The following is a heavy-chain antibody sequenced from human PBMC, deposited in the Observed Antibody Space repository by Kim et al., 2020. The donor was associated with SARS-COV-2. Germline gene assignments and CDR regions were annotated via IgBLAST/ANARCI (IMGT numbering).Heavy chain of an antibody. CDR1: GFTFDDYA. J-gene: IGHJ4*02. D-gene: IGHD3-10*01. Sequence: GGSLRLSCAASGFTFDDYAMHWVRQAPGKGLEWVSGISWNSGSIGYADSVKGRFTISRDNAKNSLYLQMNSLRAEDTALYYCAKAGLIWFGELLLGDYFDYWGQGTLVTVSS. CDR3: AKAGLIWFGELLLGDYFDY. V-gene: IGHV3-9*01. CDR2: ISWNSGSI.